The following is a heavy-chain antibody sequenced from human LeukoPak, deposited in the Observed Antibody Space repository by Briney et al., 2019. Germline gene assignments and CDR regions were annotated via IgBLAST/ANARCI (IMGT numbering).Heavy chain of an antibody. CDR3: ARWIAQSGNARVLDY. Sequence: GGSLRLSCAASEFTFSSYAMSWVRQAPGKGLEWVSSISGSGSNTYYADSAKGRFTISRDNSKNTLYLQMNSLGAEDTAVYYCARWIAQSGNARVLDYWGQGTLVTVSS. CDR1: EFTFSSYA. D-gene: IGHD1-26*01. CDR2: ISGSGSNT. V-gene: IGHV3-23*01. J-gene: IGHJ4*02.